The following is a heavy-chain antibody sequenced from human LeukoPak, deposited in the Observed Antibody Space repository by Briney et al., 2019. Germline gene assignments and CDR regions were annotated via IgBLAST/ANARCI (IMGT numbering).Heavy chain of an antibody. V-gene: IGHV3-23*01. J-gene: IGHJ3*02. CDR2: ISGTGAST. CDR1: GFTFSSYD. D-gene: IGHD3-10*01. CDR3: ARDRDQNYGSGSYDI. Sequence: GGSLRLSCAASGFTFSSYDMNWVRQAPGKGLKWVSGISGTGASTYYADSVKGRFIVSRDNSKNTVYLQMKSLRAEDTAIYYCARDRDQNYGSGSYDIWGQGTKVTVSS.